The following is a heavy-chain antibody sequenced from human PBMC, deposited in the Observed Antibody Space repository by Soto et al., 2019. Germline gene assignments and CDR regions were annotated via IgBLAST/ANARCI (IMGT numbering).Heavy chain of an antibody. Sequence: QVQLVQSGAEVKKPGSSVKVSCKASGGTFSSYTISWVRQAPGQGLEWMGRIIPILGIANYAQKFQGRVTSTAYKSTSTAYMELSSLRSEDTAVYYCAREEYYYGSGSFFDYWGQGTLVTVSS. V-gene: IGHV1-69*08. J-gene: IGHJ4*02. CDR3: AREEYYYGSGSFFDY. CDR1: GGTFSSYT. CDR2: IIPILGIA. D-gene: IGHD3-10*01.